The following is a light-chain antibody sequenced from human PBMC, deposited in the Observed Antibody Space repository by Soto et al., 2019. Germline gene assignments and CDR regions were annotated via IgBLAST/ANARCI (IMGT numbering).Light chain of an antibody. CDR2: DGT. Sequence: QSALAQPRSVSGSPGQLLTISCTGTSSDVDDYRYVSWYQQYPGKAPKLVIYDGTKRPSGVPDRFSGSNSGNTASLTISGLQAEDEADYYCCSSVTTPEIFGTGTKLTVL. J-gene: IGLJ1*01. CDR3: CSSVTTPEI. CDR1: SSDVDDYRY. V-gene: IGLV2-11*01.